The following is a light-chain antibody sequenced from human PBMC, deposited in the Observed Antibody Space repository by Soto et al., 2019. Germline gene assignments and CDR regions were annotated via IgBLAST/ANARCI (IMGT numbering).Light chain of an antibody. CDR3: QQFGGSPQT. V-gene: IGKV3-20*01. Sequence: EIVLTQSPGTLSLSPGEISTLSCMSSQSVSNYLVWYQQKPGQAPRLLIYGASSRATGSPDRFSGSGSGTDFTLTISRLEPEDFAVYYCQQFGGSPQTFGQGTKVDIK. J-gene: IGKJ1*01. CDR2: GAS. CDR1: QSVSNY.